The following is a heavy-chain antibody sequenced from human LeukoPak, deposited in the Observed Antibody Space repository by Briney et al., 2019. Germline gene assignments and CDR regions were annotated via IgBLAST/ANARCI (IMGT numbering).Heavy chain of an antibody. CDR1: GDSVSGISFY. D-gene: IGHD3-22*01. J-gene: IGHJ4*02. CDR2: IQYSGST. Sequence: PSETLSLTCTVSGDSVSGISFYWSWIRQPPGKGLQYIGYIQYSGSTNYNPSLKSRVTISVDTSKNQFSLKLSSVTAADTAVYYCARYYDRSGYWSTPHFDYWGQGTLVTVSP. V-gene: IGHV4-61*01. CDR3: ARYYDRSGYWSTPHFDY.